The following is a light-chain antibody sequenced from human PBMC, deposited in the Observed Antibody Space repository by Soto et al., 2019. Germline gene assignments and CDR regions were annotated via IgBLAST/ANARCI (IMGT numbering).Light chain of an antibody. CDR1: SSDVGSYNL. V-gene: IGLV2-23*01. Sequence: QAVVTQPASVSGSPGQSITISCTGTSSDVGSYNLVSWYQQHPGKAPKLMIYEGSKRPSGVSNRFSGSKSGNTASLTISGRQAEDEADYYCCSYAGSSTLVFGGGTKLTVL. CDR2: EGS. CDR3: CSYAGSSTLV. J-gene: IGLJ2*01.